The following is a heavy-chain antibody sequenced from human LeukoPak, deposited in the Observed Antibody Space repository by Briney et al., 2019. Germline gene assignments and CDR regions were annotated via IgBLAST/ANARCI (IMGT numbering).Heavy chain of an antibody. D-gene: IGHD1-26*01. Sequence: GGSLRLSCAASGFTFINAWMAWVRQAPGKGLEWVGRIKAKAHGGTIEYAAPVKGSFTISRDDSKNTLYLQMNSLKTEDTAVYYCTTDGVGVEGATYDNWGQGTLVSVSS. J-gene: IGHJ4*02. CDR3: TTDGVGVEGATYDN. CDR1: GFTFINAW. CDR2: IKAKAHGGTI. V-gene: IGHV3-15*01.